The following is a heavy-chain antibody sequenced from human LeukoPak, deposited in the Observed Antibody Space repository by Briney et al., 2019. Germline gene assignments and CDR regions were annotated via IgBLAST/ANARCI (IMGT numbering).Heavy chain of an antibody. CDR1: GFTFSTYT. V-gene: IGHV3-21*04. CDR2: ISSSSGYI. J-gene: IGHJ6*03. D-gene: IGHD6-19*01. Sequence: GGSLRLSCAASGFTFSTYTMNWVRQAPGKGLEWVSYISSSSGYIYYADSAKGRFTISRDNSKNTLYLQMNSLRAEDTAVYYCAKDQWLVLGWSENYYYYTDVWGKGTTVTVSS. CDR3: AKDQWLVLGWSENYYYYTDV.